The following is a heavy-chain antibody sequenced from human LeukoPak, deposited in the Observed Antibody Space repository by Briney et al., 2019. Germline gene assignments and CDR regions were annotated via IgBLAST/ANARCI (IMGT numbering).Heavy chain of an antibody. Sequence: GGSLRLSCAASGFTFSSYSMNWVRQAPGKGLEWVSYISSSSSTIYYADSVKGRFTISRDNAKNSPYLQMNSLRAEDTAVYYCARAIVVVPAAPVDYWGQGTLVTVSS. D-gene: IGHD2-2*01. CDR3: ARAIVVVPAAPVDY. V-gene: IGHV3-48*04. CDR1: GFTFSSYS. CDR2: ISSSSSTI. J-gene: IGHJ4*02.